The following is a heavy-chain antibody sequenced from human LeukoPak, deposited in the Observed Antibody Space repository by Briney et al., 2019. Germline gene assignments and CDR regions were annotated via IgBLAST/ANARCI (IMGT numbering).Heavy chain of an antibody. J-gene: IGHJ3*02. V-gene: IGHV3-21*01. CDR3: ARAKRNGFDI. CDR1: GFTFSSYN. CDR2: ISGSGGST. Sequence: PWGSLRLSGAASGFTFSSYNMNWVRQAPGKGLEWVSAISGSGGSTYYADSVKGRFTISRDNAKNSLYLQMNSLRAEDTAVYYCARAKRNGFDIWGQGTMVTVSS.